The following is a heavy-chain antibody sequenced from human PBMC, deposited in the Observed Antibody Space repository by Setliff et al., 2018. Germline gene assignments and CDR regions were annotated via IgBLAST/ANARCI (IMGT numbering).Heavy chain of an antibody. CDR1: GGTFSSYG. V-gene: IGHV1-69*05. CDR3: AREGVDTRSSTDYRYYMDV. CDR2: TIPIFGTT. D-gene: IGHD5-18*01. Sequence: ASVKVSCKASGGTFSSYGISWVRQAPGQGLEWMGGTIPIFGTTNYAQKFQGRVTIITDESTSTAYMELSSLTSADTAVYYCAREGVDTRSSTDYRYYMDVWGKGTTVTV. J-gene: IGHJ6*03.